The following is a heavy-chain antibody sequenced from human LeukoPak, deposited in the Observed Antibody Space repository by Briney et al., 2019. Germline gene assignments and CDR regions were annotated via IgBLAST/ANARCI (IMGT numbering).Heavy chain of an antibody. J-gene: IGHJ5*02. Sequence: SETLSLTCTVSGGSISSYYWSWIRQPPGKGLEWIGYIYYSGSTNYNPSLKSRVTISVDTSKNQFSLKLSSVTAADTAVYYCARRKGALWFGELGPFSWFDPWGQGTLVTVSS. D-gene: IGHD3-10*01. V-gene: IGHV4-59*01. CDR1: GGSISSYY. CDR3: ARRKGALWFGELGPFSWFDP. CDR2: IYYSGST.